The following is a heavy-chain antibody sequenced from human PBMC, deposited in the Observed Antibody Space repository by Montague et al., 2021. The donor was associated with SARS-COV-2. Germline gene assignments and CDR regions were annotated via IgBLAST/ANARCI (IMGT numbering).Heavy chain of an antibody. CDR1: GFTFSNYA. Sequence: SLRLSCAASGFTFSNYAMHWVRQAPGKGLEWVAVISYDGSNKYYADSVKGRFTISRDNSKNTLYLQMNSLRAEDTAVYYCARDNYDYAWGSYRYIYWGQGTLVTVSS. J-gene: IGHJ4*02. CDR2: ISYDGSNK. CDR3: ARDNYDYAWGSYRYIY. V-gene: IGHV3-30*04. D-gene: IGHD3-16*02.